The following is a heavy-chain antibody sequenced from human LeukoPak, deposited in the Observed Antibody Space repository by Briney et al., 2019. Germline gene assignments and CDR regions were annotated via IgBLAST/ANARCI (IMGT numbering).Heavy chain of an antibody. CDR3: AKDFVPRGGSYFPGFDY. V-gene: IGHV3-23*01. J-gene: IGHJ4*02. CDR2: ISNSGDRT. CDR1: GFTFSSHA. D-gene: IGHD1-26*01. Sequence: GGSLRLSCAASGFTFSSHAMNWVRQAPGKGLEWVSTISNSGDRTYYADSVKGRFTISRDNSKNTLYLQMNSLRTEDTAVYYCAKDFVPRGGSYFPGFDYWGQGTLVIVSS.